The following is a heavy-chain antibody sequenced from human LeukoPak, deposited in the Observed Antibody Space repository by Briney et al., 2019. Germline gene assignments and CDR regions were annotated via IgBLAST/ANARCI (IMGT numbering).Heavy chain of an antibody. Sequence: ASVKVSCEASGYSFTGYFMQWVRQAPGQGLEWMGWINPNSGDTNYAQKFQGRVTMTRDTSISTAYMELSRLRSDDAAVYYCARRFYYAMDVWGQGTKVTVSS. CDR3: ARRFYYAMDV. D-gene: IGHD3-16*01. CDR2: INPNSGDT. V-gene: IGHV1-2*02. J-gene: IGHJ6*02. CDR1: GYSFTGYF.